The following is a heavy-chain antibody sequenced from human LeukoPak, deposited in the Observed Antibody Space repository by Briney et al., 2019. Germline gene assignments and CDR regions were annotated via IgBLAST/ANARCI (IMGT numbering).Heavy chain of an antibody. CDR3: ARGFNSDSSGCRFDR. J-gene: IGHJ4*02. Sequence: GGSLRLSYAASGFIFSSNERNWVRQAPGKGLEWISYISRRGRTIYSADSVRGRFTISRDNAKNSLYLQMNSLRAEDTAVYYCARGFNSDSSGCRFDRWGQGTLVTVSS. CDR1: GFIFSSNE. CDR2: ISRRGRTI. D-gene: IGHD3-22*01. V-gene: IGHV3-48*03.